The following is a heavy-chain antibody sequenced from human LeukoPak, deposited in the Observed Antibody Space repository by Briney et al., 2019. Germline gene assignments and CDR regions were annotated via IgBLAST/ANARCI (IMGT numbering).Heavy chain of an antibody. D-gene: IGHD3-16*02. V-gene: IGHV4-4*07. CDR1: GGSISSYY. CDR2: IYTSGST. CDR3: ARHRYTVVDAFDI. Sequence: SETLSLTCTVSGGSISSYYWSWIRQPAGKGLEWIGRIYTSGSTTYNPSLKRRVTISVEKSKNQFSLKLSSWTAADTAVYYCARHRYTVVDAFDIWGQGTMVSVSS. J-gene: IGHJ3*02.